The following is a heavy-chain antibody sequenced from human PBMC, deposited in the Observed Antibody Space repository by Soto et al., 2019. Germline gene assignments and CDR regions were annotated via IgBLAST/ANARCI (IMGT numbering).Heavy chain of an antibody. CDR1: GFTFSRFD. V-gene: IGHV3-13*01. Sequence: EVQLVESGGGLVQPGGSLRLSCAASGFTFSRFDMHWVRQVTGKRLEWVSTIGSAGDTYYSDSVRGRFTISRGNARNSLYLQLNSLRAGDTDVYYCARADEGLYDYGMDVWGQGTTVTVSS. CDR2: IGSAGDT. J-gene: IGHJ6*02. CDR3: ARADEGLYDYGMDV.